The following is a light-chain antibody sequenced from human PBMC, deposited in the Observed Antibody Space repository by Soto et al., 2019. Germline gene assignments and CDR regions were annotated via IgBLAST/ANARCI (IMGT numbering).Light chain of an antibody. V-gene: IGKV1-39*01. Sequence: DIQMTQSPSSLSASVGDRVTITCRASQSISSYLNWYQQKPGKAPNLLIYAASSLQSGVPSRFSGSGSGTHFTLTISSLQPEDFATYYCQQSYSTPRTFGQGTKVEIK. CDR2: AAS. CDR1: QSISSY. CDR3: QQSYSTPRT. J-gene: IGKJ1*01.